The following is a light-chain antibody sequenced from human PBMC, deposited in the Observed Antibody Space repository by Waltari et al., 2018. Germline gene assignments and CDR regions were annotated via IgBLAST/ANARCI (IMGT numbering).Light chain of an antibody. CDR1: SSDVGSYKY. CDR2: EGS. Sequence: QSALTQPASVSGSPGQSITISCTGTSSDVGSYKYVSWYQQHPGTTPKLMIYEGSNRPPGVSNRFAGSKSGNTASLTISGLQAEDEADYYCSSYADNYFYVCGTGTKVTVL. CDR3: SSYADNYFYV. V-gene: IGLV2-14*01. J-gene: IGLJ1*01.